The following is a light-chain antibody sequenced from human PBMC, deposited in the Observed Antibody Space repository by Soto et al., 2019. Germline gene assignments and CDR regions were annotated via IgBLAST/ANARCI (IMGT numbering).Light chain of an antibody. Sequence: QSVLTQPPSASGTPGQRVTISCSGSSSNIGSNTVNWYQQLPGTAPKLLMYGDSVRPSGVPDRFSGSKSGTSASLAISGLQSEDEADYYCAAWDDSLNVFYVFGSGTQLTVL. CDR1: SSNIGSNT. CDR3: AAWDDSLNVFYV. V-gene: IGLV1-44*01. CDR2: GDS. J-gene: IGLJ7*01.